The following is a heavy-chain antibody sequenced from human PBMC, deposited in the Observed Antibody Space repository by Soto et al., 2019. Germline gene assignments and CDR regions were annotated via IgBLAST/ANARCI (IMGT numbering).Heavy chain of an antibody. Sequence: EVQLVESGGGLVKPGGSLRLSCAASGFTFSNAWMSWVRQAPGKGLEWVGRIKSKTDGGTTDYAAPVKGRFTISRDDSKNTLYLQMNSLKTEDTAVYYCTTERGVYIGYSSSWSPIDYWGQGTLVTVSS. D-gene: IGHD6-13*01. CDR3: TTERGVYIGYSSSWSPIDY. CDR2: IKSKTDGGTT. J-gene: IGHJ4*02. CDR1: GFTFSNAW. V-gene: IGHV3-15*01.